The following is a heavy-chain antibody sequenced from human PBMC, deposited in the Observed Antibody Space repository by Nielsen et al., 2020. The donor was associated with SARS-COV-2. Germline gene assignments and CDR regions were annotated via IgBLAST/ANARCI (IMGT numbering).Heavy chain of an antibody. CDR1: GGSISSGGYY. Sequence: SETLSLTCTVSGGSISSGGYYWNWIRQHPEKGLEWIGYIYNDGRTHYNPSLETRVSISLDTSKNQFSMTLGSISAADTAIYYCARAGYSTNWRFPFDAWGQGTMITVSS. CDR2: IYNDGRT. J-gene: IGHJ3*01. D-gene: IGHD2-2*01. CDR3: ARAGYSTNWRFPFDA. V-gene: IGHV4-31*03.